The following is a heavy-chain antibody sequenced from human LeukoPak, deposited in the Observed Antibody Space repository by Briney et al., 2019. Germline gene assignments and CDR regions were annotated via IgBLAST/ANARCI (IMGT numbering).Heavy chain of an antibody. CDR2: INAGNGNT. Sequence: ASVKVSCKASGYTFTSYAMHWVRQAPGQRLEWMGWINAGNGNTKYSQKFQGRVTMTTDTSTSTAYMELRSLRSDDTAVYYCARDLARPTDSYTAFDIWGQGTMVTVSS. J-gene: IGHJ3*02. V-gene: IGHV1-3*01. D-gene: IGHD3-22*01. CDR1: GYTFTSYA. CDR3: ARDLARPTDSYTAFDI.